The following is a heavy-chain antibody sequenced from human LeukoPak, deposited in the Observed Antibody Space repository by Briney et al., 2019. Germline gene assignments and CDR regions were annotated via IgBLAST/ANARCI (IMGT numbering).Heavy chain of an antibody. V-gene: IGHV4-59*01. CDR1: GGSIGSFY. CDR2: IFYSGGT. CDR3: ARHGQGDYDGAFDI. D-gene: IGHD3-22*01. J-gene: IGHJ3*02. Sequence: SETLSLTCTVSGGSIGSFYWSWIRQPPGRGLEWIGCIFYSGGTNYNPSLRSRVTISVDTSKNQFSLKLSSVTAADTAVYYCARHGQGDYDGAFDIWGQGTMVTVSS.